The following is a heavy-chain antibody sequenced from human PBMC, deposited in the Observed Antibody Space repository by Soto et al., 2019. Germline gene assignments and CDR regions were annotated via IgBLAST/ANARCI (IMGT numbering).Heavy chain of an antibody. Sequence: QVQLVQSGAEVKKPGSSVKVSCEASGGTFSSYTISWVRQAPGQGLEWMGRIIPILGIANYAQKFQGRVTITADKSTSTAYMELSSLRSEDTAVYYCARDPPMTTVTNDDYWGQGTLVTVSS. CDR3: ARDPPMTTVTNDDY. CDR1: GGTFSSYT. CDR2: IIPILGIA. D-gene: IGHD4-17*01. J-gene: IGHJ4*02. V-gene: IGHV1-69*08.